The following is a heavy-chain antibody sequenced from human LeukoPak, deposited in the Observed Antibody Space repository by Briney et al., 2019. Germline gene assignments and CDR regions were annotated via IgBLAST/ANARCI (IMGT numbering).Heavy chain of an antibody. CDR2: ISSSSSDI. CDR1: GFTFSTYS. Sequence: GGSLRLSCAASGFTFSTYSMNWVRQAPGKGLEWVSSISSSSSDISYADAVKGRFTISRDNAKNSLYLQMNSLRAEDTAVYYCARGGIQWLRLIYDAFDIWGQGTMVTVSS. J-gene: IGHJ3*02. D-gene: IGHD5-12*01. V-gene: IGHV3-21*04. CDR3: ARGGIQWLRLIYDAFDI.